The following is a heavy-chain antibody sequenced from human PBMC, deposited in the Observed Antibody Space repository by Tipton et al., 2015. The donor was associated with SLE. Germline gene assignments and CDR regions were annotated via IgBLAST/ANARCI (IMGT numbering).Heavy chain of an antibody. CDR1: GGSISSSNW. D-gene: IGHD6-13*01. CDR2: IYHSGST. V-gene: IGHV4-4*02. Sequence: SLRLSCAVSGGSISSSNWWSWVRQPPGKGLEWIGEIYHSGSTNYNPSLKSRVTTSVDKSKNQFSLKLSSVTAADTAVYYCARAEQQREPFDYWGQGTLVTVSS. J-gene: IGHJ4*02. CDR3: ARAEQQREPFDY.